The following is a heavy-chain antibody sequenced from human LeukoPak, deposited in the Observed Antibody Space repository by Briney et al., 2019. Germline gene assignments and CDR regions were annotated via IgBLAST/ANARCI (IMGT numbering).Heavy chain of an antibody. CDR2: IYSGGSI. Sequence: PGGSLRLSCAASGFTVSSNYMNWVRQAPGKGLEWVSTIYSGGSIYYADSVKGRFTISRDNSKNTLYLQMNSLRAEDTAVYYCAKDLEVVVAATDYWGQGTLVTVSS. J-gene: IGHJ4*02. CDR1: GFTVSSNY. CDR3: AKDLEVVVAATDY. V-gene: IGHV3-53*01. D-gene: IGHD2-15*01.